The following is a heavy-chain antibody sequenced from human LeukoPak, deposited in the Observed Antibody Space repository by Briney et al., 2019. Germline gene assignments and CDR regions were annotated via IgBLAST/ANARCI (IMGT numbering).Heavy chain of an antibody. D-gene: IGHD3-9*01. CDR3: ASEVLRYFDWSLGAPDF. V-gene: IGHV3-23*01. CDR1: GVTFSSYA. Sequence: PGGSLRLSCAASGVTFSSYAMSWVRQAPGKGLEWVSAISGSGGSTYYADSVKGRFTISRDNSKNTLYLQMNSLRAEDTAVYYCASEVLRYFDWSLGAPDFWGQGTMVTVSS. CDR2: ISGSGGST. J-gene: IGHJ3*01.